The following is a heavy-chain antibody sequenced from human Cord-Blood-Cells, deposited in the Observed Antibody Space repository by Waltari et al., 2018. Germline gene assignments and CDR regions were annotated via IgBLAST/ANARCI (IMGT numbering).Heavy chain of an antibody. CDR2: INAGNGNT. V-gene: IGHV1-3*01. Sequence: QVQLVQSGAAVKKTGASVKVSCKASGETLTSYALPWVRQAPGQRLEWMGWINAGNGNTKYSQKFQGRVTITRDTSASTAYMELSSLRSEDTAVYYCARPPTGEDAFDIWGQGTMVTVSS. CDR3: ARPPTGEDAFDI. D-gene: IGHD7-27*01. CDR1: GETLTSYA. J-gene: IGHJ3*02.